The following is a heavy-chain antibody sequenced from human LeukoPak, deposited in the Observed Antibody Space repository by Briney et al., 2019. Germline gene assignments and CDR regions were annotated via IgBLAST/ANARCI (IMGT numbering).Heavy chain of an antibody. D-gene: IGHD3-9*01. CDR3: ARRRTFYYDILTGYYPLTYIQTHFDY. Sequence: GSLRLSCAASGFTFSSYWMSWVRQAPGKGLEWIGEINHSGSTNYNPSLKSRVTISVDTSKNQFSLKLSSVTAADTAVYYCARRRTFYYDILTGYYPLTYIQTHFDYWGQGTLVTVSS. CDR2: INHSGST. CDR1: GFTFSSYW. V-gene: IGHV4-34*01. J-gene: IGHJ4*02.